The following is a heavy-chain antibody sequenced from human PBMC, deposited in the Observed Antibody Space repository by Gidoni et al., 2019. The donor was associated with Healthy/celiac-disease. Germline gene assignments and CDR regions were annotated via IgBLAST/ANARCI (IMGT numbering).Heavy chain of an antibody. V-gene: IGHV3-33*01. CDR2: IWYDGSNK. D-gene: IGHD3-10*01. CDR3: ARDTWFGEFPNWFDP. CDR1: GFTFSSYG. J-gene: IGHJ5*02. Sequence: QVQLVESGGGVVQPGRSLRLSCAASGFTFSSYGMHWVRQAPGKGLEWVAVIWYDGSNKYYADYVKGRFTISRDNSKNTLYLQMNSLRAEDTAVYYCARDTWFGEFPNWFDPWGQGTLVTVSS.